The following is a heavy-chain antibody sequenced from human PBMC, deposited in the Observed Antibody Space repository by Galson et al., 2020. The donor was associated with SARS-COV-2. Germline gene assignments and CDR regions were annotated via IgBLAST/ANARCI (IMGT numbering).Heavy chain of an antibody. V-gene: IGHV3-11*01. J-gene: IGHJ6*03. Sequence: LDAGGSLRLSCAASGFTFSDYYMNWIRQAPGKGLEWVSYISSSGSTIYYADSVKGRFTISRDNAKNSLYLQMNSLRAEDTAVYYCAGVYNYGYCYCYMDAWGKGATVTVSS. CDR1: GFTFSDYY. CDR3: AGVYNYGYCYCYMDA. D-gene: IGHD5-18*01. CDR2: ISSSGSTI.